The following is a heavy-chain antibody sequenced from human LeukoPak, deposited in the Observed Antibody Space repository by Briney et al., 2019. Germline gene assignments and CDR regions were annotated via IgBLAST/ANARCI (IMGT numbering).Heavy chain of an antibody. V-gene: IGHV1-3*01. CDR1: GYTFTSYA. CDR2: INAGNGNT. Sequence: ASVKVSCKASGYTFTSYAMHWVRQAPGQRLEWMGWINAGNGNTKYSQKFRGRVTITRDTSASTAYMELSSLRSEDTAVYYCAREDKYYYDSSGYYGYWXQGTLVTVSS. J-gene: IGHJ4*02. D-gene: IGHD3-22*01. CDR3: AREDKYYYDSSGYYGY.